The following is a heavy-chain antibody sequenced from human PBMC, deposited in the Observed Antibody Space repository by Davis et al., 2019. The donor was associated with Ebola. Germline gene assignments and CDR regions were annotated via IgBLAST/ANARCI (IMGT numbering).Heavy chain of an antibody. D-gene: IGHD5-12*01. CDR3: ARGRGKWLRFYGMDA. CDR1: GGSISSSNW. Sequence: MPSETLSLTCAVSGGSISSSNWWSWVRQPPGKGLEWIGAIYHSGSTNYNPSLKSRVTISVDKSKNQFSLKLSSVTAADTAVYYCARGRGKWLRFYGMDAWGQGTLVTVSS. J-gene: IGHJ5*02. V-gene: IGHV4-4*02. CDR2: IYHSGST.